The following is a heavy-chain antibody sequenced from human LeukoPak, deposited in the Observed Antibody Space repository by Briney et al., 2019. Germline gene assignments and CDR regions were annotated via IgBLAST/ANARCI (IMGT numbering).Heavy chain of an antibody. CDR3: AKDGAYYDFWSGYFDY. V-gene: IGHV3-30*02. J-gene: IGHJ4*02. CDR2: IRYDGSNK. Sequence: PGGSLRLSCAASGFTFSSYGMHWVRQAPGKGLEWVAFIRYDGSNKYYADSVKGRFTISRDNSKNTLYLQMNSLRAEDTAVYYCAKDGAYYDFWSGYFDYWGQGTLVTVSS. D-gene: IGHD3-3*01. CDR1: GFTFSSYG.